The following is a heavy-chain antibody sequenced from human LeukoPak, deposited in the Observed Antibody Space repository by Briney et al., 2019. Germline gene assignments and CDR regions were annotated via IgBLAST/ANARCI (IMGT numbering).Heavy chain of an antibody. V-gene: IGHV3-53*01. J-gene: IGHJ4*02. D-gene: IGHD6-13*01. Sequence: PGGSPRLSFAASGFTLSSNYMSWVRPAPGKGLEWVSVIYSGGSTYYADSVKGRFTISRDNSKNTLYLQMNSLRAEDTAVYYCARDRRGIAAAGTHFDYWGQGTLVTVSS. CDR3: ARDRRGIAAAGTHFDY. CDR2: IYSGGST. CDR1: GFTLSSNY.